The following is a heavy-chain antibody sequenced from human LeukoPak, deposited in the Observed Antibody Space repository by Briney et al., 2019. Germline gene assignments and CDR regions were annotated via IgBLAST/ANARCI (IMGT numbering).Heavy chain of an antibody. D-gene: IGHD6-19*01. V-gene: IGHV4-59*01. CDR2: IYYSGST. J-gene: IGHJ4*02. CDR3: ATDGPAGTPSFDY. CDR1: GGSISSYY. Sequence: SETLSLTCTVSGGSISSYYWSWIRQPPGKGLEWIGYIYYSGSTNYNPSLKSRVTISVDTSKNQFSLKLSSVTAADTAVYYCATDGPAGTPSFDYWGQGTLVTVSS.